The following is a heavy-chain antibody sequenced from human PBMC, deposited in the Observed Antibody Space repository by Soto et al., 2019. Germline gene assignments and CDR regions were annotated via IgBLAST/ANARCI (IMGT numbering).Heavy chain of an antibody. CDR1: GFTFSSYA. V-gene: IGHV3-23*01. CDR2: ITGSGAST. CDR3: AKAARVETSASANDF. D-gene: IGHD6-6*01. J-gene: IGHJ4*01. Sequence: VQLLESGGGLIQPGGSLRLSCAASGFTFSSYAISWVRQAPGKGLEWVSTITGSGASTYYADSVKGRFTISRDNSDNTLYLQMNSLRAEDAAVYYCAKAARVETSASANDFWGHGTLVTVSS.